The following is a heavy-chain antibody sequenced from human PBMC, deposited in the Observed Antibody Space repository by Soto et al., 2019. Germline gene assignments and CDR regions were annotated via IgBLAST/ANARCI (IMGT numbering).Heavy chain of an antibody. J-gene: IGHJ4*02. D-gene: IGHD2-15*01. CDR2: INPESGNP. CDR1: GYTFTDYY. V-gene: IGHV1-2*02. CDR3: ASEDCRNTNCLKGFHY. Sequence: ASVTVSCKASGYTFTDYYMHWVRQAPGQGVEWVGGINPESGNPKYVPKFQGRVTVTRDTSTSTAYMELNRLTSDDTAVYYCASEDCRNTNCLKGFHYWGQGTLVTVSS.